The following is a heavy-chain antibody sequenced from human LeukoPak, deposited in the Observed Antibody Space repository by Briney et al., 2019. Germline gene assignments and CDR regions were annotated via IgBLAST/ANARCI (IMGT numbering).Heavy chain of an antibody. V-gene: IGHV4-59*01. CDR3: ARARVGYCNSSSCYAIPFDY. D-gene: IGHD2-2*01. CDR1: PASINGYY. Sequence: PSVTLSLTCTVSPASINGYYWSWIRQPPGKGPEWIGYIYSSGSTKYNPSLKSRVTISVDTSKNQFSLKLSSVTAADTAFYYCARARVGYCNSSSCYAIPFDYWGQGTLVTVSS. CDR2: IYSSGST. J-gene: IGHJ4*02.